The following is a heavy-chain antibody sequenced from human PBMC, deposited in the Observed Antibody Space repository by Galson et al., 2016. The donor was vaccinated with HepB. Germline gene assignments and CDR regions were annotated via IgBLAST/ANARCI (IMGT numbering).Heavy chain of an antibody. CDR1: GFTFTNAW. V-gene: IGHV3-15*07. CDR3: STDIESSSFAWYYYYGMTS. J-gene: IGHJ6*02. D-gene: IGHD6-6*01. CDR2: IKTKTDAGTT. Sequence: SLRLSCAASGFTFTNAWMNWVRQAPGKGLEWVGRIKTKTDAGTTDYAAPVKGRFSISRDDSKNTLYLQMNSLKTEDTAVYYCSTDIESSSFAWYYYYGMTSGAKGPRSPSP.